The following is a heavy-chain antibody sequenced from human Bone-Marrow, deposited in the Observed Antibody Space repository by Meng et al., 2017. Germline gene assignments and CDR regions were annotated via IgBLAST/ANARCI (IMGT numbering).Heavy chain of an antibody. CDR1: GFTFSSYA. CDR3: AREEVIVVVIDY. V-gene: IGHV3-30*04. D-gene: IGHD3-22*01. Sequence: GESLKISCAASGFTFSSYAMHWVRQAPGKGLEWVAVISYDGSNKYYADSVKGRFTISRDNSKNTLYLQMNSLRAEDTAVYYCAREEVIVVVIDYWGQGTLVTVSS. CDR2: ISYDGSNK. J-gene: IGHJ4*02.